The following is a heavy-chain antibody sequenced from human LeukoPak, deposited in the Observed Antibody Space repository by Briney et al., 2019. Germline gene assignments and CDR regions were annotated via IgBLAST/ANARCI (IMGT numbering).Heavy chain of an antibody. V-gene: IGHV5-51*01. CDR2: IYPGDSDT. CDR3: ARRSGDYVRYFDY. J-gene: IGHJ4*02. D-gene: IGHD4-17*01. CDR1: GYSFTNYW. Sequence: GESLKISCKGSGYSFTNYWIGWVRQMPGKGLEWMGIIYPGDSDTRYSPSFQGQVTISAEKSITTAYLQWSSLKASDTVMCYCARRSGDYVRYFDYWGQGTLVTVSS.